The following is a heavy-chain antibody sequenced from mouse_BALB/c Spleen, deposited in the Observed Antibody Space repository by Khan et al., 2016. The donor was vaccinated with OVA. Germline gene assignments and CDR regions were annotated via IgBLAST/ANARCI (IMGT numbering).Heavy chain of an antibody. CDR2: ILPGRDSN. V-gene: IGHV1-9*01. CDR3: ERGAGTTYVMDN. J-gene: IGHJ4*01. Sequence: QVQLQQSGAELMKPGASVKISCKASGYTFTNYWIEWVKQRPGHGLEWIGEILPGRDSNNYNEKFKGKATLTADTSSNTAYMQLSSLTSEDSAVYYCERGAGTTYVMDNWGKGT. D-gene: IGHD4-1*01. CDR1: GYTFTNYW.